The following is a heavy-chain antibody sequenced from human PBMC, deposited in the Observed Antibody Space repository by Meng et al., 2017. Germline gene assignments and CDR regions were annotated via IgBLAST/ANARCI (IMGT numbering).Heavy chain of an antibody. CDR1: GFTFSRYW. D-gene: IGHD3-22*01. J-gene: IGHJ6*02. CDR2: IKQDGREK. CDR3: ARDPVILKTYYYDSSGYYPGYYYYGMDV. Sequence: GESLKISCAASGFTFSRYWMSWVRQAPGKGLEWVANIKQDGREKYYVDSGKGRFTISRDNAKNSLYLQMNSLRAEATAVSYCARDPVILKTYYYDSSGYYPGYYYYGMDVWGQGATVTVSS. V-gene: IGHV3-7*01.